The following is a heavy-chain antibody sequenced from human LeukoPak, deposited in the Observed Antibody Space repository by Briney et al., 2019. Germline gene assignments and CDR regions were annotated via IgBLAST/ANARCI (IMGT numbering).Heavy chain of an antibody. D-gene: IGHD3-9*01. V-gene: IGHV3-23*01. CDR3: AKVTPYYDILTGPFDY. J-gene: IGHJ4*02. Sequence: GRSLRLSCAASGFTFSSYAMSWVRQAPGKGLEWVSAISGSGGSTYYAGSVKGRFTISRDNSKNTLYLQMNSLRAEDTAVYYCAKVTPYYDILTGPFDYWGQGTLVSVSS. CDR2: ISGSGGST. CDR1: GFTFSSYA.